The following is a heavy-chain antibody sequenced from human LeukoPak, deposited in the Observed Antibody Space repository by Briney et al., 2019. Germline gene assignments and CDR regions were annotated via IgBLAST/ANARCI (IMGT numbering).Heavy chain of an antibody. V-gene: IGHV4-59*10. CDR2: IYTSGST. J-gene: IGHJ4*02. CDR3: ARLPFYYGLGTYFDY. D-gene: IGHD3-10*01. CDR1: GGSFSGYY. Sequence: SETLSLTCAVYGGSFSGYYWSWIRQPPGKGLEWIGRIYTSGSTNYNPSLKSRVTMSVDTSKNQFSLKLSSVTAADTAVYYCARLPFYYGLGTYFDYWGQGSLVTVSS.